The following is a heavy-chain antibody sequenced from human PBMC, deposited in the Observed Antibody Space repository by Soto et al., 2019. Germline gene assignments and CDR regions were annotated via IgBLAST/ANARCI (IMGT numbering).Heavy chain of an antibody. CDR3: ARGSGRYCISSSCSSFGY. J-gene: IGHJ4*02. D-gene: IGHD2-2*01. Sequence: GASVKVSCKTSGYTFTGYYIHWVRQAPGQGLEWMGWINPKTGGTQYAQKFQGWVTMTRDTSISTAYMELSRLRSDDTAVYYCARGSGRYCISSSCSSFGYWGQGFLVTVSS. V-gene: IGHV1-2*04. CDR1: GYTFTGYY. CDR2: INPKTGGT.